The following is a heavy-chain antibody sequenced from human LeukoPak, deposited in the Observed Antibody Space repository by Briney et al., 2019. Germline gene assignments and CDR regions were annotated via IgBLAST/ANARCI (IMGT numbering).Heavy chain of an antibody. V-gene: IGHV4-61*01. Sequence: PSETLSLTCTVSGGSVSSGSYYWSWIRQPPGKGLEWIGYIYYSGSTNYNPSLKSRVTISVDTSKNQFSLKLSSVTAADTAVYYCARGPEALGYGYYFDYWGQGTLVTVSS. CDR3: ARGPEALGYGYYFDY. CDR1: GGSVSSGSYY. CDR2: IYYSGST. J-gene: IGHJ4*02. D-gene: IGHD4-17*01.